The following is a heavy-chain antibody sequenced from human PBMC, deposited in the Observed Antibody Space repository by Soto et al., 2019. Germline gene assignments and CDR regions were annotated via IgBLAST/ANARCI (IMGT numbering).Heavy chain of an antibody. V-gene: IGHV1-18*01. CDR1: GYTFASYA. J-gene: IGHJ4*02. Sequence: ASVKVSCKASGYTFASYAISWMRQAPGQGLEWMGWISAYNGNTNYAQKLQGRVTMTTDTSTSTAYMELRSLRSDDTAVYYCGSDPPRHDHWGQRTLFTDSS. D-gene: IGHD1-1*01. CDR2: ISAYNGNT. CDR3: GSDPPRHDH.